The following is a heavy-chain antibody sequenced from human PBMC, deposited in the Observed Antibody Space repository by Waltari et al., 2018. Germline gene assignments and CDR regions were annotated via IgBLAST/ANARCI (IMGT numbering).Heavy chain of an antibody. CDR1: GFTVSTNY. V-gene: IGHV3-53*01. J-gene: IGHJ6*02. CDR3: ARGWIGTTSLGHDGMDV. D-gene: IGHD4-17*01. Sequence: EVQLVESGGGLIQPGGSLRLSCAVSGFTVSTNYMSWVRQAPGKGLEWVSVIYTGGDTYYADSGKGRFSISRDNSKNTLYLQMNSLRVEDTAIYYCARGWIGTTSLGHDGMDVWGQGTTVTVSS. CDR2: IYTGGDT.